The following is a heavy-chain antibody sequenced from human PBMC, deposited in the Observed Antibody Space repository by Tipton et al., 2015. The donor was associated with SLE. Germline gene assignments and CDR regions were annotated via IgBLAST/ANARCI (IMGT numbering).Heavy chain of an antibody. J-gene: IGHJ3*02. CDR3: ARGGGEIRYYDFWSVGDAAFDI. CDR1: GGSFSGYY. D-gene: IGHD3-3*01. Sequence: TLSLTCAVYGGSFSGYYWSWIRQPPGKGLEWIGEINHSGSTNYNPSVKSRVTISVDTSKNQFSLKLSSVTAADTAVYYCARGGGEIRYYDFWSVGDAAFDIWGQGTMVTVSS. CDR2: INHSGST. V-gene: IGHV4-34*01.